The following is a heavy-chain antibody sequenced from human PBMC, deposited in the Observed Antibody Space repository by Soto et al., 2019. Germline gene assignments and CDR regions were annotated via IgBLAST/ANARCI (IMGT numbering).Heavy chain of an antibody. V-gene: IGHV3-30-3*01. Sequence: GGSLRLSCAASGFTFSSYAMHWVRQAPGKGLEWVAVISYDGSNKYYADSVKGRFTISRDNSKNTLYLQMNGLRAEDTAVYYCARTYSGSYVRVPEWWADYYYGMDVWGQGTTVTVSS. D-gene: IGHD1-26*01. CDR2: ISYDGSNK. CDR1: GFTFSSYA. CDR3: ARTYSGSYVRVPEWWADYYYGMDV. J-gene: IGHJ6*02.